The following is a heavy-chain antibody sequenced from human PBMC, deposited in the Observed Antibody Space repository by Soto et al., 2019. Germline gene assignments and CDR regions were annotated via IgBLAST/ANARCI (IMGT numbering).Heavy chain of an antibody. CDR3: ARFGAKQREGSSWYTY. CDR2: INHSGST. V-gene: IGHV4-34*01. Sequence: PSETLSLTCAVYGGSFSGYYWSWIRQPPGKGLEWIGEINHSGSTNYNPSLKSRVTISVDTSKNQFSLKLSSVTAADTAVYYCARFGAKQREGSSWYTYWGQGTLVTVSS. D-gene: IGHD6-13*01. J-gene: IGHJ4*02. CDR1: GGSFSGYY.